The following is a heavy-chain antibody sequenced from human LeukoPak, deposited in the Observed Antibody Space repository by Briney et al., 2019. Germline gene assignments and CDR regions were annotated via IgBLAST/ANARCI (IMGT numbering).Heavy chain of an antibody. CDR3: ARDLWDDYSNYGPTNWFDP. Sequence: ASVKVSCKASGYTFTSYAMHWVRQAPGQRLEWMGWINAGNGNTKYSQKFQGRVTMTTDTSTSTAYMELRSLRSDDTAVYYCARDLWDDYSNYGPTNWFDPWGQGTLVTVSS. CDR2: INAGNGNT. J-gene: IGHJ5*02. V-gene: IGHV1-3*01. CDR1: GYTFTSYA. D-gene: IGHD4-11*01.